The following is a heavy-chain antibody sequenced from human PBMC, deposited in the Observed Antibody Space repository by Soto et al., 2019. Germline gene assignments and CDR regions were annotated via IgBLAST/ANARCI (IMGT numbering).Heavy chain of an antibody. CDR2: IYPGDSDT. CDR1: GYSFTSYW. CDR3: ARSTEMSLGPNI. V-gene: IGHV5-51*01. D-gene: IGHD3-10*01. Sequence: GEPLKISCKVSGYSFTSYWIGWLRQMPGKGLEWMGIIYPGDSDTRYSPSFQGQVTTSADKSISTAYLQWSSLKASDTAMYYCARSTEMSLGPNIWGQGTMVMVSS. J-gene: IGHJ3*02.